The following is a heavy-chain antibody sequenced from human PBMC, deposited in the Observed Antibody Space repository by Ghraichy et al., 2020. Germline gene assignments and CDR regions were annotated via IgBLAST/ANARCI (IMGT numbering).Heavy chain of an antibody. D-gene: IGHD3-10*01. Sequence: LSLTCATSGFSFSTAWMSWVRQAPGKGLEWVGRLKSNNDGGTADYAAAVKGRFTMSRDDSRNTLYLHLNSLKTEDTAVYYCNTVGDWHGSGCRGQGTPVTVSS. CDR2: LKSNNDGGTA. CDR3: NTVGDWHGSGC. CDR1: GFSFSTAW. V-gene: IGHV3-15*01. J-gene: IGHJ4*02.